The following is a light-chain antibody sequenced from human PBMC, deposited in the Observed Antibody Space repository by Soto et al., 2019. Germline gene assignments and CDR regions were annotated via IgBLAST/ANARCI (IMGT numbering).Light chain of an antibody. J-gene: IGLJ2*01. CDR3: SSYASSNTQV. CDR2: DVS. CDR1: SSDVGGYNY. Sequence: QSALTQPASVSGSPGQSITVSCIGTSSDVGGYNYVSWYQQHPGKAPKLMIHDVSDRPSGVSNLFSGSKSGNTASLTISGLQAEDEAYYYCSSYASSNTQVFGGGTKVTVL. V-gene: IGLV2-14*01.